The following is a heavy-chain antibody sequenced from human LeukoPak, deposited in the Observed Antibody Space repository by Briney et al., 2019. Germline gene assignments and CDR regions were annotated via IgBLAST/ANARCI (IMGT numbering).Heavy chain of an antibody. CDR1: GGSISSGGYY. CDR2: IYHSGST. Sequence: SETLSLTCTVSGGSISSGGYYWSWIRQPPGKGLEWIGYIYHSGSTYYNPSLKSRVTISVDRSKNQFSLKLSSVTAADTAVYYCARGNSGYDPYDYWGQGTLVTVSS. J-gene: IGHJ4*02. CDR3: ARGNSGYDPYDY. D-gene: IGHD5-12*01. V-gene: IGHV4-30-2*01.